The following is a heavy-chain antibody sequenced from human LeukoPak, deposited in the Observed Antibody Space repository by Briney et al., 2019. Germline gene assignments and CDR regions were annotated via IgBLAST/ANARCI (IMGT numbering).Heavy chain of an antibody. CDR1: GYTFTSYD. V-gene: IGHV1-8*01. Sequence: ASVKVSCKASGYTFTSYDINWVRQATGQGLEWMGWMNPNSGNTGYAQKFQGRVTMTRNTSISTAYMELSSLRSEDTAVYYCARYDYGGFYYYYGMDVWGQGTTVTVSS. D-gene: IGHD4-23*01. CDR3: ARYDYGGFYYYYGMDV. J-gene: IGHJ6*02. CDR2: MNPNSGNT.